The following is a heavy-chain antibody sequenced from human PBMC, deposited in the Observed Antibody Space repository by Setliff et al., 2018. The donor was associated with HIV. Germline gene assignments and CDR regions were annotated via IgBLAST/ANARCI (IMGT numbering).Heavy chain of an antibody. V-gene: IGHV1-8*02. D-gene: IGHD6-19*01. CDR2: ITGYNGNT. Sequence: VASVKVSCKASGYTFTSYYMHWVRQAPGPGLEWMGWITGYNGNTNYAEKFQGRVTMTRNTSISTAYMELSSLRSEDTAAYYCARGLAVAGKSYYDYYYMDVWGKGTTVPVSS. CDR1: GYTFTSYY. J-gene: IGHJ6*03. CDR3: ARGLAVAGKSYYDYYYMDV.